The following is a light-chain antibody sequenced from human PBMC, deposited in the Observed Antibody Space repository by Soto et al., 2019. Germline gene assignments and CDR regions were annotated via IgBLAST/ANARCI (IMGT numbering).Light chain of an antibody. V-gene: IGKV3-20*01. Sequence: EIVFTQSPGTLSLSPGEGDTLSCRASQSVSSNSLAWYQQKPGQAPRLLIYGASTRATGIPDRFSGSGSGTDFTLTINRLEPEDFAVYYCQQYGSSPLTFGGGTKVDI. CDR3: QQYGSSPLT. CDR1: QSVSSNS. J-gene: IGKJ4*01. CDR2: GAS.